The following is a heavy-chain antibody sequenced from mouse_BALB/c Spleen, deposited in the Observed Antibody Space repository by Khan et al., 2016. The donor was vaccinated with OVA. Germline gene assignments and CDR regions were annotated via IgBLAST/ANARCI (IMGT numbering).Heavy chain of an antibody. Sequence: QVQLQQSGPELVKPGASLKVSCKASGYTFTDYIIGWVKQSTRQGLEWIGDIFPGSDTPYYNEKFKDKATLTVDKSANTAYMQLSSLTSYESAVYFCARVGYSAFAYWAQGTLVTVSA. CDR2: IFPGSDTP. J-gene: IGHJ3*01. CDR1: GYTFTDYI. D-gene: IGHD2-14*01. CDR3: ARVGYSAFAY. V-gene: IGHV1-77*01.